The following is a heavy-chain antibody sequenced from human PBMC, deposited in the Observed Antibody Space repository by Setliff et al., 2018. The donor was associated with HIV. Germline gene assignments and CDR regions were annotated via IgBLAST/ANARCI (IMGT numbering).Heavy chain of an antibody. CDR3: TRDGPGRARADYYGMDV. CDR2: ISGSGEAT. CDR1: GFTFDDYA. V-gene: IGHV3-48*03. Sequence: QPGGSLTLSCAASGFTFDDYAMHWVRQRPGKGLEWVSYISGSGEATDFADSVKGRFTTSRDNAKNSLYLQMNSLSAEDTAVYYCTRDGPGRARADYYGMDVWGQGTTVTVS. J-gene: IGHJ6*02.